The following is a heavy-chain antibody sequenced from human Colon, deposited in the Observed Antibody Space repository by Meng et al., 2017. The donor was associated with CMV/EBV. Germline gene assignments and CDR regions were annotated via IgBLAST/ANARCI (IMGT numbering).Heavy chain of an antibody. V-gene: IGHV4-39*07. D-gene: IGHD5/OR15-5a*01. CDR2: IYRGGST. Sequence: SETLSLTCAVSGDFISSSRFYWGWIRQPPGKGLEWIANIYRGGSTYYNPSLKSRVVISVDTSKNQFSLTLSSVTAADTAVYYCARDREQVYDYWGQGTLVTVPQ. CDR1: GDFISSSRFY. CDR3: ARDREQVYDY. J-gene: IGHJ4*02.